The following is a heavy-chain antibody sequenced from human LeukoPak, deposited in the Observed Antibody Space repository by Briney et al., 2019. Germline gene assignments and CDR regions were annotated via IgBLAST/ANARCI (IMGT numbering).Heavy chain of an antibody. Sequence: SETLSLTCTVSRGSISSGNYYWSWIRQPAGKGLEWIGRFHTRGSTNYNPSLKSRVIISVDTSKNQFSLKLNSVTAADTAVYYCARGPRAPRYCSGGSCYTTSLDPWGQGTLVTVSS. CDR2: FHTRGST. V-gene: IGHV4-61*02. J-gene: IGHJ5*02. CDR3: ARGPRAPRYCSGGSCYTTSLDP. D-gene: IGHD2-15*01. CDR1: RGSISSGNYY.